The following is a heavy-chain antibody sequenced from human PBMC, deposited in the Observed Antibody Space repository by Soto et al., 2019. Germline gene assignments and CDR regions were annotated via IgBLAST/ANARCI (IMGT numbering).Heavy chain of an antibody. Sequence: GGSLRLSCAASGFTFSSHGMHWVRQAPGKGLEWVAVIWYDGRNKYYADSVQGRFTISRDNSKNMLYLQVDSLRTEDTAVYYCARGSGAYYNYMDVWGKGTTVTVSS. D-gene: IGHD3-10*01. CDR2: IWYDGRNK. CDR1: GFTFSSHG. J-gene: IGHJ6*03. V-gene: IGHV3-33*01. CDR3: ARGSGAYYNYMDV.